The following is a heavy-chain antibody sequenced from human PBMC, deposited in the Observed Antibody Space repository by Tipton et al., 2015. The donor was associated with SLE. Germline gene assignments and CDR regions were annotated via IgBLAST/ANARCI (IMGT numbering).Heavy chain of an antibody. CDR2: ISDSGNT. D-gene: IGHD5-12*01. V-gene: IGHV4-59*12. Sequence: TLSLTCIVSGGSIRRYHWSWIRQPPGKGLEWIGYISDSGNTKYNPSLSSRVTISVDTSKNQFSLKLSSVTAADTAVYYCARGHERHYDSPNFDIWGQGTMVTVSS. CDR3: ARGHERHYDSPNFDI. CDR1: GGSIRRYH. J-gene: IGHJ3*02.